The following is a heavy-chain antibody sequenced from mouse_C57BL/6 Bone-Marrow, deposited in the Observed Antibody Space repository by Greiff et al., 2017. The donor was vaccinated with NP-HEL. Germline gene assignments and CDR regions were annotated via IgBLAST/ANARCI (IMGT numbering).Heavy chain of an antibody. Sequence: EVQGVESGPELVKPGASVKIPCKASGYTFTDYNMDWVKQSHGKSLEWIGDINPNNGGTIYNQKFKGKATLTVDKSSSTAYMELRSLTSEDTAVYYCARVYGSSYGFAYWGQGTLVTVSA. D-gene: IGHD1-1*01. CDR2: INPNNGGT. CDR3: ARVYGSSYGFAY. J-gene: IGHJ3*01. CDR1: GYTFTDYN. V-gene: IGHV1-18*01.